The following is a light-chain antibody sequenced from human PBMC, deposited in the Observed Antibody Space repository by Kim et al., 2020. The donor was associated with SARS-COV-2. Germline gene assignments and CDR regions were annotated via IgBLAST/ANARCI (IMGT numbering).Light chain of an antibody. Sequence: ALGQTVRITCQGDSLRNYYASWYQQKPGQAPVVVIYGKNNRLSGIPDRFSGSSSGSTASLTITGAQAEDEADYYCNSRDTSTNHLVFGGGTKLTVL. CDR1: SLRNYY. CDR2: GKN. CDR3: NSRDTSTNHLV. J-gene: IGLJ2*01. V-gene: IGLV3-19*01.